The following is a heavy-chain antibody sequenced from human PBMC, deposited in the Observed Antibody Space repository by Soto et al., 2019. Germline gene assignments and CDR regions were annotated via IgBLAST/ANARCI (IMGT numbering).Heavy chain of an antibody. V-gene: IGHV3-64*07. J-gene: IGHJ4*02. CDR3: ARGYSDGSGLYYFEY. CDR2: ISPGGGST. D-gene: IGHD3-10*01. CDR1: GFTFSSSY. Sequence: EVQLVESGGGLVQPGGSLRLSCAASGFTFSSSYMHWVRQAPGKGLQYVSAISPGGGSTFYTDSVKGRFTISRDNSKNMLYLQMGSLRAEDMAVYYCARGYSDGSGLYYFEYWGQGTLVTVSS.